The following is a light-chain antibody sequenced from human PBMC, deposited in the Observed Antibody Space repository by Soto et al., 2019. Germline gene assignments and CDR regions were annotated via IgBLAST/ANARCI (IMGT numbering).Light chain of an antibody. CDR2: EVS. Sequence: QSVLTQPPSASGSPGQSVTISCTGTSSDVGGYNYVSWYQQHPGKAPKLMIYEVSKRPSGVPDRFSGSKSGNTASLTVSGLQAEDEADYYCSSYAGSNYPRVVFGGGTKLTVL. CDR1: SSDVGGYNY. CDR3: SSYAGSNYPRVV. J-gene: IGLJ2*01. V-gene: IGLV2-8*01.